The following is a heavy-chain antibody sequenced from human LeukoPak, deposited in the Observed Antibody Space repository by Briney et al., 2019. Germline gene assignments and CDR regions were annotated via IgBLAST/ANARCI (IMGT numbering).Heavy chain of an antibody. CDR2: ISGSGGST. J-gene: IGHJ4*02. CDR1: GFTFSSYA. V-gene: IGHV3-23*01. Sequence: GGSQRLSCAASGFTFSSYAMSWVRQAPGKGLEWVSAISGSGGSTYYADSVKGRFTISRDNSKNTLYLQMNSLRAEDTAVYYCAKGNLELRSNRYFDYWGQGTLVTVSS. D-gene: IGHD1-7*01. CDR3: AKGNLELRSNRYFDY.